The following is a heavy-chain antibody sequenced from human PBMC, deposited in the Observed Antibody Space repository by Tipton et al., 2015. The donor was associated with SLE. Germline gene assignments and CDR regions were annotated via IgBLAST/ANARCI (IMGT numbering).Heavy chain of an antibody. CDR2: ISYDGSNK. V-gene: IGHV3-30-3*01. Sequence: SLRLSCAASGFTFSSYAMHWVRQAPGKGLEWVAVISYDGSNKYYADSVKGRFTIPRDNSKNTLYLQMNSLRAEDTAVYYCARDAGGEGDYWGQGTLVTVSS. CDR3: ARDAGGEGDY. J-gene: IGHJ4*02. D-gene: IGHD2-21*01. CDR1: GFTFSSYA.